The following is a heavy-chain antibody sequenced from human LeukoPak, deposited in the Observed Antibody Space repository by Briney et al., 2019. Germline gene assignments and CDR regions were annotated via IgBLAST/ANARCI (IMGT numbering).Heavy chain of an antibody. J-gene: IGHJ4*02. V-gene: IGHV1-2*02. CDR3: ARDDGRFNTDY. CDR1: GDSFLTYG. CDR2: TNLNSGGL. D-gene: IGHD1-1*01. Sequence: ASVTVSFKASGDSFLTYGITWVRQAPGQGLAWMGLTNLNSGGLNYPQKFQGRVTMTRDPSINTAYMELSSLRSDDTAMYYCARDDGRFNTDYWGEGTLVTVSS.